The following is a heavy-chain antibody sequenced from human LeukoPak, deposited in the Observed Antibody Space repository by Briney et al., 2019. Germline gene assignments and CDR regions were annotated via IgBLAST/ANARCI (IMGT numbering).Heavy chain of an antibody. Sequence: PGRSLRLSCLASGFSFKAYTMHWVRQAPGKGPEWLAYISFDGRNELYTSSVKGRFTISRDNSKNTLYLQMNSLRAEDTALYYCVGSAATVTLFDHWGQGTLVIVSS. V-gene: IGHV3-30*04. CDR2: ISFDGRNE. CDR3: VGSAATVTLFDH. J-gene: IGHJ4*02. D-gene: IGHD4-17*01. CDR1: GFSFKAYT.